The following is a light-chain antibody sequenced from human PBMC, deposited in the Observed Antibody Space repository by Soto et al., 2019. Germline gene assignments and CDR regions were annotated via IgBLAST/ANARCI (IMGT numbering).Light chain of an antibody. Sequence: EIVLTQSPATLSLSPGERATLSCRASQSVSRFLAWYQHKPGQAPRLLIYDASTRATGIPARFSGSGSVTDFTLTISSLEPEDFAVYYCQQPPLTFGGGTKVEIK. CDR2: DAS. J-gene: IGKJ4*01. CDR3: QQPPLT. CDR1: QSVSRF. V-gene: IGKV3-11*01.